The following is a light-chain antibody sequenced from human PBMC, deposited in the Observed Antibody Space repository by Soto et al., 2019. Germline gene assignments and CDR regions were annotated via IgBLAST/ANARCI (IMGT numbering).Light chain of an antibody. Sequence: QSALTQPPSASGTPGQRVTISCSGSSSNIGSNTVNWYQQLPGTAPKLLIYSNNQRPSGVPDRFSGSKSGTSASLAISGLQSEDEADYYCAAWDDSLHGSVVFGGGTKLTVL. V-gene: IGLV1-44*01. CDR1: SSNIGSNT. CDR3: AAWDDSLHGSVV. CDR2: SNN. J-gene: IGLJ2*01.